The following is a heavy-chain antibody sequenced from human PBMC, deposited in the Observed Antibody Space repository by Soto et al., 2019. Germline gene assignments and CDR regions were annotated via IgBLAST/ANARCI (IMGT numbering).Heavy chain of an antibody. CDR1: GGSFSGYY. CDR2: INHSGST. D-gene: IGHD3-10*01. J-gene: IGHJ4*02. CDR3: ARGRQWRVRGVITTFFDY. Sequence: QVQLQQWGAGLLKPSETLSLTCAVYGGSFSGYYWSWIRQPPGKGLEWIGEINHSGSTNYNPSLKSRVTISVDTSKNQFSLKLSSVTAADTAVYYCARGRQWRVRGVITTFFDYWGQGTLVTVSS. V-gene: IGHV4-34*01.